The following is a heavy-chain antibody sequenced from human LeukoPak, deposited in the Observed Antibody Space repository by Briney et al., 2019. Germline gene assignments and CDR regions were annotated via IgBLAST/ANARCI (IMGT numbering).Heavy chain of an antibody. Sequence: TGGSLRLSCAAPGFTFSSYSMNWVRQAPGKGLEWVSSISSSSSYIYYADSVKGRFTISRDNAKNSLYLQMNSLRAEDTAVYYCARGPIIAAAGYFDYWGQGTLVTVSS. J-gene: IGHJ4*02. CDR1: GFTFSSYS. D-gene: IGHD6-13*01. CDR3: ARGPIIAAAGYFDY. CDR2: ISSSSSYI. V-gene: IGHV3-21*01.